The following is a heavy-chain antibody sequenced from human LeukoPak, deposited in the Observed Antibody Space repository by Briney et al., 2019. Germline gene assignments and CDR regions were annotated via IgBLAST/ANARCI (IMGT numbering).Heavy chain of an antibody. V-gene: IGHV3-7*03. CDR1: GFTFTSHW. J-gene: IGHJ4*02. D-gene: IGHD3-16*01. Sequence: GGSLRLSCAASGFTFTSHWMTWVRQAPWKGLEWVANIKEEGSEKYYVDSVKGRFTISRDNAKNSLYLQMNSLRVEDTAVYYCAGALRPLDYWGQGTLLTVSS. CDR2: IKEEGSEK. CDR3: AGALRPLDY.